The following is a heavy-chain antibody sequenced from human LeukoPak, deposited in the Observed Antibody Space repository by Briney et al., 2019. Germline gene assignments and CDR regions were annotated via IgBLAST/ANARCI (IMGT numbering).Heavy chain of an antibody. CDR3: AKEGSPEYYYGMDV. CDR2: ISYDGSNK. Sequence: PGGSLRLSCAASGFTFSSYGMHWVRQAPGKGLEWVAVISYDGSNKYYADSVKGRFTISRGNSKNTLYLQMNSLRAEDTAVYYCAKEGSPEYYYGMDVWGQGTTVTVSS. V-gene: IGHV3-30*12. D-gene: IGHD1-26*01. CDR1: GFTFSSYG. J-gene: IGHJ6*02.